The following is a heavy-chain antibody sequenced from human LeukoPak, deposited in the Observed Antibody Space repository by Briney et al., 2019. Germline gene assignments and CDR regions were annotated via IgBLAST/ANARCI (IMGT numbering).Heavy chain of an antibody. Sequence: SQTLSLTCAVSGGSISSGGYSWSWIRQPPGKGLEWIGYIYHSGSTYYNPSLKSRVTISVGRSKNQFSLKLSSVTAADTAVYYCARGSDTAMVAFDYWGQGTLVTVSS. CDR3: ARGSDTAMVAFDY. CDR2: IYHSGST. V-gene: IGHV4-30-2*01. CDR1: GGSISSGGYS. J-gene: IGHJ4*02. D-gene: IGHD5-18*01.